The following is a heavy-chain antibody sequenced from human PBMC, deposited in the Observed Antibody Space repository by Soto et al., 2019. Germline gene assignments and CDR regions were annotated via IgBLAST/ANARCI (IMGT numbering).Heavy chain of an antibody. CDR3: ARGGYTSSWYPDYGMDV. Sequence: SVNVSCKASVGTFSTYGISWVRQAPGQGLEWMGGIIPIFGTANYAQKFQGRVTITADASTNTANMELSSLRSEDTAVYYCARGGYTSSWYPDYGMDVWGQGTTVTVSS. CDR1: VGTFSTYG. J-gene: IGHJ6*02. D-gene: IGHD6-13*01. V-gene: IGHV1-69*13. CDR2: IIPIFGTA.